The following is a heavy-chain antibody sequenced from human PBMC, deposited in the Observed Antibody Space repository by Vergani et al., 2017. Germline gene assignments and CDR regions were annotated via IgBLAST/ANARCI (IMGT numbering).Heavy chain of an antibody. V-gene: IGHV1-69*04. CDR2: IIPILGIA. Sequence: QVQLVQSGAEVKKPGSSVKVSCKASGGTFSSYAISWVRQAPGQGLEWMGRIIPILGIANYAQKFQGRVTITADKSTSTAYMGLSSLRSEDTAVYYCAALSSGWYMAEDWFDPWGQGTLVTVSS. CDR3: AALSSGWYMAEDWFDP. CDR1: GGTFSSYA. J-gene: IGHJ5*02. D-gene: IGHD6-19*01.